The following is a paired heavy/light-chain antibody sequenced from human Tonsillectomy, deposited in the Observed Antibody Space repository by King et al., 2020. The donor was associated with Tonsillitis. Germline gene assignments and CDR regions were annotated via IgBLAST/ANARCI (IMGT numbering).Light chain of an antibody. CDR2: AAT. J-gene: IGKJ5*01. V-gene: IGKV1-12*01. Sequence: DIQMTQSPSSVSASEGDRVIITCRASQGISSWLAWYQQKPGKAPKLLIYAATSLQSGVPSRFSGSGSGTDFSLTISSLQPEDFATYYCQQANSFPLTFGQGTRLEIK. CDR3: QQANSFPLT. CDR1: QGISSW.
Heavy chain of an antibody. CDR2: IIPMFSTP. V-gene: IGHV1-69*01. D-gene: IGHD6-13*01. Sequence: QVQLVQSGAEVKKPGSSVKVSCKASGGTFSSYGISWVRQAPGQGLEWMGGIIPMFSTPNYAQKFQGRVTITADESTSTAYMELSSLRSEDTAVYYCARRVAPTYSSNSFYWYFDLWGRGTLVTVSS. CDR3: ARRVAPTYSSNSFYWYFDL. J-gene: IGHJ2*01. CDR1: GGTFSSYG.